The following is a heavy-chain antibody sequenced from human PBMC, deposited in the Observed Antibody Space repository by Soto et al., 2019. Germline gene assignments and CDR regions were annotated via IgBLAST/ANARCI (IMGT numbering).Heavy chain of an antibody. CDR2: ISWNSGRT. CDR1: GFTYDDYD. V-gene: IGHV3-9*01. J-gene: IGHJ4*02. D-gene: IGHD1-26*01. CDR3: AKGRGGSYGGDSFGY. Sequence: EVQLVESGGGLVQPGRSLRLSCAASGFTYDDYDMHWVRQAPGKGLEWVSAISWNSGRTAYADSVKGRFTISRDNAKNSVYLQRNSLRAEDTALYHCAKGRGGSYGGDSFGYWGQGTLVTVAS.